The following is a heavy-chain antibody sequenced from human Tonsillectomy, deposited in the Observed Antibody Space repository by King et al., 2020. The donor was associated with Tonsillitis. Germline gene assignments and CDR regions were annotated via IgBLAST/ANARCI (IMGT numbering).Heavy chain of an antibody. V-gene: IGHV2-26*01. CDR3: ARTTRYNWNYDGMDV. D-gene: IGHD1-20*01. CDR1: GFSLTNTRMG. Sequence: FTLKESGPVLVKPTETLTLTCTVSGFSLTNTRMGVSWIRQPPGKALEWLAHIFSNDEKSYSTSLKSRLTLSRDTSKSQVVLTMTNMDPVDTATYYCARTTRYNWNYDGMDVWDQGTTVTVSS. CDR2: IFSNDEK. J-gene: IGHJ6*02.